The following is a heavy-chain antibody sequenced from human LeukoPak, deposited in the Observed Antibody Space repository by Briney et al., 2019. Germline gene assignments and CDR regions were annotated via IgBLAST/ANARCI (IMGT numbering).Heavy chain of an antibody. CDR1: GGSISTNY. J-gene: IGHJ4*02. D-gene: IGHD5-12*01. CDR2: IFYSGRN. Sequence: SETLSLTCTVSGGSISTNYWSWIRQPPGKGLEWIGNIFYSGRNNYNPSLKSRVTMSVDTSRNQFSLKLSSVTAADTAVYFCARGPLVGGYDYWGQGTLVTVSS. CDR3: ARGPLVGGYDY. V-gene: IGHV4-59*01.